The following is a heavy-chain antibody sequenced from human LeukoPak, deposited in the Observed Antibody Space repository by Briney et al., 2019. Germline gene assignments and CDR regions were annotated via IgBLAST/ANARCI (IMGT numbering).Heavy chain of an antibody. CDR2: IYSGGST. Sequence: GGSLRLSCAASGFTVSSNYMSWVRQAPGKGLEWVSVIYSGGSTYYADSVKGRFTISRDNAKNTLYLQMNSLRAEDTAVYYCARDFYYYYGMDVWGQGTTVTVSS. V-gene: IGHV3-53*01. CDR1: GFTVSSNY. J-gene: IGHJ6*02. CDR3: ARDFYYYYGMDV.